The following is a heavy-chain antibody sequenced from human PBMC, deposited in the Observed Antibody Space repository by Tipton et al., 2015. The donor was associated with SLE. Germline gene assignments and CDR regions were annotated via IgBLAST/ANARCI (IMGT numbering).Heavy chain of an antibody. Sequence: TLSLTCTVSGDSINSGSYYWSWIRQPAGKGLEWIGNIYTSETTNYNPSLKSRVTISVDTSKNQFSLKLNSVTAADTAVYYCARGLSLNYFDYWGQGTLVTVSS. CDR2: IYTSETT. J-gene: IGHJ4*02. V-gene: IGHV4-61*09. CDR3: ARGLSLNYFDY. CDR1: GDSINSGSYY.